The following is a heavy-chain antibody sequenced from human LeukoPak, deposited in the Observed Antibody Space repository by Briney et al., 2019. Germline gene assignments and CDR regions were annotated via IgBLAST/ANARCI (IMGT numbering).Heavy chain of an antibody. J-gene: IGHJ4*02. CDR1: GYSFTSYW. CDR2: IYPGDSDT. Sequence: GESLKISCKGSGYSFTSYWIGWVRQMPGKGLEWMGIIYPGDSDTRYSPSFQGQVTISADKSISTAYLQWSSLKASDTAMHYCARQLPFYGDKPFDYWGQGTWSPSPQ. D-gene: IGHD4-17*01. CDR3: ARQLPFYGDKPFDY. V-gene: IGHV5-51*01.